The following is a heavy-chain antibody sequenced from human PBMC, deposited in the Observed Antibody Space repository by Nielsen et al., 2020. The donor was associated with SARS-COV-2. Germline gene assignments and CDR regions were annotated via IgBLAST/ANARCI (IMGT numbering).Heavy chain of an antibody. J-gene: IGHJ3*02. D-gene: IGHD1-26*01. CDR3: AKDSSYGAAFDI. V-gene: IGHV3-21*04. CDR1: GFTFSSYS. CDR2: ISSSSSYI. Sequence: GESLKISCAASGFTFSSYSMNWVRQAPGKGLEWVSSISSSSSYIYYADSVKGRFTISRDNSKNTLYLQMNSLRAEDTAVYYCAKDSSYGAAFDIWGQGTMVTVSS.